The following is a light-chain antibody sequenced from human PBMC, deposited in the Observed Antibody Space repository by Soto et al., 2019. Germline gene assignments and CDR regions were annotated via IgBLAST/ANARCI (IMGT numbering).Light chain of an antibody. CDR1: SRDVGGYNY. V-gene: IGLV2-14*01. Sequence: QSALTQPASVSGSPGQSISISCTGTSRDVGGYNYVSWYQRHPGKAPKLLIYEVTNRPSGVSNRFSGSKSGNTASLTISGLQAEDEADYFCYSYAGSNNYVFGTGTKVTVL. CDR2: EVT. J-gene: IGLJ1*01. CDR3: YSYAGSNNYV.